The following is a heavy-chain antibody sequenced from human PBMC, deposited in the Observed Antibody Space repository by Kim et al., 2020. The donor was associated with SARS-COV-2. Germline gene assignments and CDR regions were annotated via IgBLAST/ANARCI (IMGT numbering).Heavy chain of an antibody. Sequence: GGSLRLSCAASGFTFSGYGMHWVRQAPGKGLEWVAVISYDGSNTYYADSVKGRFTISRDNSKNTLYLQMNSLRAEDTAVYYCARDDPFDDWGQGTLVTVSS. CDR2: ISYDGSNT. CDR3: ARDDPFDD. J-gene: IGHJ4*02. CDR1: GFTFSGYG. V-gene: IGHV3-33*05.